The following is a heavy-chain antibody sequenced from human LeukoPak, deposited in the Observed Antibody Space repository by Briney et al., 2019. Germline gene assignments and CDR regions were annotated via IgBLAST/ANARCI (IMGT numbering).Heavy chain of an antibody. V-gene: IGHV4-59*11. J-gene: IGHJ3*02. CDR3: ARESTYYYDSSGYDNDAFDI. CDR1: GGSISSHY. Sequence: SETLSLTCTVSGGSISSHYWSWIRQPPGKGLEWIGYIYYSGSTNYNPSLKSRVTISVDTSKNQFSLKLRSVTAADTAVYYCARESTYYYDSSGYDNDAFDIWGQGTMVTVSS. D-gene: IGHD3-22*01. CDR2: IYYSGST.